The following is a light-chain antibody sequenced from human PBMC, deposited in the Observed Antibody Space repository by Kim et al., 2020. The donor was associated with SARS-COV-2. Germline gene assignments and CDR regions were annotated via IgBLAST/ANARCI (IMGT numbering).Light chain of an antibody. CDR2: GAS. V-gene: IGKV3-15*01. CDR1: QNIISH. CDR3: QQYNDCLRT. Sequence: VSPSEKATLSCRASQNIISHLAWYQQKRGKAPRLLIYGASTRATSIPARFSGSGSGTEFTFTISSLQSEDFAVYYCQQYNDCLRTFGQGTRVEVK. J-gene: IGKJ1*01.